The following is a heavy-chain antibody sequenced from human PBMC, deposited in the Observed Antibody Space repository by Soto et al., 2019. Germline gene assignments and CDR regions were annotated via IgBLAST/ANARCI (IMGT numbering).Heavy chain of an antibody. CDR1: GGSISSGNW. J-gene: IGHJ4*02. V-gene: IGHV4-4*02. CDR2: IYHSGIT. Sequence: QVLLQESGPGLVKPSGTLSLTCAVSGGSISSGNWWSWVRQSPGKELEWIGEIYHSGITNYNPSLKRRVTISVDNSENQLSLSLNSVTAADTAVYYCARNVRYYIDYWGQGTLVTVSS. CDR3: ARNVRYYIDY.